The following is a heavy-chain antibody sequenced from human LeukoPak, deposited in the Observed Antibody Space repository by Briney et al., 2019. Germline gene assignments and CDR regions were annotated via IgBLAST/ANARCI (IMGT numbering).Heavy chain of an antibody. D-gene: IGHD6-13*01. V-gene: IGHV4-39*07. CDR2: IYYSGST. J-gene: IGHJ4*02. Sequence: SETLSLTCTVSGGSIRSSNYYWGWIRQPPGKGLEWIGYIYYSGSTNYNPSLKSRVTISVDTSKNQFSLKLSSVTAADTAVYYCASAPIAAAGEVYWGQGTLVTVSS. CDR1: GGSIRSSNYY. CDR3: ASAPIAAAGEVY.